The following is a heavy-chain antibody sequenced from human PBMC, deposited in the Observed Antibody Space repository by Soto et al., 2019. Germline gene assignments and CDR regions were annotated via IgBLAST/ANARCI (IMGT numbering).Heavy chain of an antibody. V-gene: IGHV1-69*12. CDR2: IIPIFGTA. Sequence: QVQLVQSGAEVKKPGSSVKVSCKASGGTFSSYAINWVRQAPGQGLEWMGGIIPIFGTADYAQKVQGRVTITADESTSTAYLERSSLRSEDTAVYYCASRITGSPNYSYGMDVWGQGATVTVSS. D-gene: IGHD1-20*01. CDR3: ASRITGSPNYSYGMDV. CDR1: GGTFSSYA. J-gene: IGHJ6*02.